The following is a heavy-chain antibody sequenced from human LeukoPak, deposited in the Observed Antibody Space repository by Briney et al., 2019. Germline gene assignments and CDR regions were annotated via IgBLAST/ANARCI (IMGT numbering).Heavy chain of an antibody. CDR2: ISYDGSNK. J-gene: IGHJ6*02. CDR3: AKDGLHHSNGPGWGMDA. V-gene: IGHV3-30*18. Sequence: GGSLRLSCAASGFTFSSYGMHWVRQAPGKGLEWVAVISYDGSNKYYADSVKGRFTISRDNSKNTLYLQMNSLRAEDTAVYYCAKDGLHHSNGPGWGMDAWGQGTTVTVSS. D-gene: IGHD3-22*01. CDR1: GFTFSSYG.